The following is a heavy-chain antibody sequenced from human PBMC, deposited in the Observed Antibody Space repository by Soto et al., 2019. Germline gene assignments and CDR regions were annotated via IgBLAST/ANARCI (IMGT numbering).Heavy chain of an antibody. V-gene: IGHV1-69*08. CDR1: GGTFSSYT. D-gene: IGHD2-15*01. Sequence: QVQLVQSGAEVKKPGSSVKVSCKASGGTFSSYTISWVRQAPGQGXXWXXXXXXILGIANYAQKFQGRVTITADKSTSTAYMELSSLRSEDTAVYYCARDGGPIVVVVAATPHDAFDIWGQGTMVTVSS. CDR2: XXXILGIA. J-gene: IGHJ3*02. CDR3: ARDGGPIVVVVAATPHDAFDI.